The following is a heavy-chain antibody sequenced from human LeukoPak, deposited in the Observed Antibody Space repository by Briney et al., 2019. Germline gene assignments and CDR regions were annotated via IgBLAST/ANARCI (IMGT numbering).Heavy chain of an antibody. CDR3: ARISGSGWFDP. J-gene: IGHJ5*02. Sequence: SETLSLTCAVYGGSFSGYYWSWIRQPPGKGLEWIGEINHSGSTNYNPSLKSRVTISVDTSKNQFSLKLSSVTAADTAVYYCARISGSGWFDPWGQGTLVTVSS. CDR1: GGSFSGYY. D-gene: IGHD2-15*01. V-gene: IGHV4-34*01. CDR2: INHSGST.